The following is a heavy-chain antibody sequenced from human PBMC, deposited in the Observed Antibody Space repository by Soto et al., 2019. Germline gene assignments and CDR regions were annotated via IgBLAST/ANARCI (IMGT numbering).Heavy chain of an antibody. Sequence: SVKVSCKASGGTFSSYAISWVRQAPGQGLEWMGGIIPIFGTANYAQKFQGRVTITADESTSTAYMELSSLRSEDTAVYYCARTASIVGATEWAPFDYLGQVTLVTVSS. V-gene: IGHV1-69*13. CDR1: GGTFSSYA. J-gene: IGHJ4*02. CDR3: ARTASIVGATEWAPFDY. D-gene: IGHD1-26*01. CDR2: IIPIFGTA.